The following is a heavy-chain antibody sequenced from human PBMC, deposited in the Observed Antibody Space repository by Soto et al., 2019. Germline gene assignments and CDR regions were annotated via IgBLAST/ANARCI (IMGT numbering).Heavy chain of an antibody. V-gene: IGHV3-23*01. CDR3: AKDVIKGYYYGSGSYPNCFDP. Sequence: VGSLRLSCASSVFTFSSYAMSCVRHSPGKWLEWVSAISGSGGSTYYADSVKGRFTISRDNSKNTLYLQMNSLRAEDTAVYYCAKDVIKGYYYGSGSYPNCFDPWGHGTPVTLSX. CDR2: ISGSGGST. D-gene: IGHD3-10*01. CDR1: VFTFSSYA. J-gene: IGHJ5*02.